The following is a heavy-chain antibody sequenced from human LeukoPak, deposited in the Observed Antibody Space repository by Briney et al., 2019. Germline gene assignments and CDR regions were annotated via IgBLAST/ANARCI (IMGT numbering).Heavy chain of an antibody. Sequence: GGSLRLSCAASGFTFSSYNMNWVRQAPGKGLEWVPSITSTGSYTFYADSVKGRFTISRDNAKNSLYLQMNSLRAEDTAIYYCARDPYSGSYGDSYYYYMDDWGKGTTVTISS. CDR3: ARDPYSGSYGDSYYYYMDD. J-gene: IGHJ6*03. D-gene: IGHD1-26*01. CDR1: GFTFSSYN. CDR2: ITSTGSYT. V-gene: IGHV3-21*01.